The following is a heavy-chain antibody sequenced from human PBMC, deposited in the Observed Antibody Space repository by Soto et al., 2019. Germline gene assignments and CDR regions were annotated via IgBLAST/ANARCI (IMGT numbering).Heavy chain of an antibody. Sequence: ASVKVSCKASGYTFTGYYIYWVRQAPGQGLEWMGGISPDSGGTDYAQKFQGRITMTRDTSISTAYMELSGLRSDDTAVYYCARDPVGGGAPYYIDYWGQGTLVTVSS. V-gene: IGHV1-2*02. CDR2: ISPDSGGT. CDR3: ARDPVGGGAPYYIDY. D-gene: IGHD3-16*01. CDR1: GYTFTGYY. J-gene: IGHJ4*02.